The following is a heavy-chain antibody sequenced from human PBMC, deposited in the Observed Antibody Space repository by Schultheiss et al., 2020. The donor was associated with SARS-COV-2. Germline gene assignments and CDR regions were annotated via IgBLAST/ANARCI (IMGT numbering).Heavy chain of an antibody. J-gene: IGHJ6*02. CDR1: GFTFDDYA. D-gene: IGHD3-10*01. V-gene: IGHV3-23*01. CDR2: ISGSGGST. Sequence: GGSLRLSCAASGFTFDDYAMHWVRQAPGKGLEWVSGISGSGGSTYYADSVKGRFTISRDNARNTLYLQMTSLRVEDTAVYYCARDRRLYYGSGSNGMDVWGQGTTVTVSS. CDR3: ARDRRLYYGSGSNGMDV.